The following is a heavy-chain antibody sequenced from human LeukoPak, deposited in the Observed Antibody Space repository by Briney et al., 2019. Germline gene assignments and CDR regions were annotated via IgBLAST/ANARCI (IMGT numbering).Heavy chain of an antibody. CDR3: ATSVVVIVDAFDI. V-gene: IGHV1-24*01. Sequence: ASVKVSCKVSGYTLTELSMHWVRQAPGKGLEWMGGFDPEDGETIYAQKFQGRVTVTEDTSTDTAYMELSSLRSEDTAVYYCATSVVVIVDAFDIWGQGTMVTASS. D-gene: IGHD3-22*01. J-gene: IGHJ3*02. CDR2: FDPEDGET. CDR1: GYTLTELS.